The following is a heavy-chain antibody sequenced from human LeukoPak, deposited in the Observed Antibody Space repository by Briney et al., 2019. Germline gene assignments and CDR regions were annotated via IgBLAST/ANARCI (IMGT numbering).Heavy chain of an antibody. J-gene: IGHJ5*02. D-gene: IGHD1-1*01. CDR3: ARGRTAQPGYNWFDP. CDR1: GIPFSNAW. CDR2: INHSGST. V-gene: IGHV4-34*01. Sequence: GSLRLSCAASGIPFSNAWMSWIRQPPGKGLEWIGEINHSGSTNYNPSLKSRVAISVDTSKNQFSLKLSSVTAADTAVYYCARGRTAQPGYNWFDPWGQGTLVTVSS.